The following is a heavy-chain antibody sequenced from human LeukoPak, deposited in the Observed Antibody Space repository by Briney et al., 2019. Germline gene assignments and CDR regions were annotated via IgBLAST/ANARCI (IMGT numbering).Heavy chain of an antibody. CDR2: IIPIFGTA. D-gene: IGHD6-19*01. J-gene: IGHJ4*02. V-gene: IGHV1-69*13. CDR1: GGTFSSYA. Sequence: GASVKVSCKASGGTFSSYAISWVRQAPGQGLEWMGGIIPIFGTANYAQKFQGRVTITADESTSTAYMELSSLRSEDTAAYYCARGLAVAGYFDYWGQGTLVTVSS. CDR3: ARGLAVAGYFDY.